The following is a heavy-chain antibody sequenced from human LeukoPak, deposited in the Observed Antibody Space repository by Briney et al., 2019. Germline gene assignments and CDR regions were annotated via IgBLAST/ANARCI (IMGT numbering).Heavy chain of an antibody. Sequence: GGSLRLSCAASGFTFSSYGMHWVRQAPGKGLEWVAVKGRFTISRDNSKNTLYLQMNSLRAEDTAVYYCAKRLAVAGTIHYWGQGTLVTVSS. D-gene: IGHD6-19*01. J-gene: IGHJ4*02. V-gene: IGHV3-33*06. CDR3: AKRLAVAGTIHY. CDR1: GFTFSSYG.